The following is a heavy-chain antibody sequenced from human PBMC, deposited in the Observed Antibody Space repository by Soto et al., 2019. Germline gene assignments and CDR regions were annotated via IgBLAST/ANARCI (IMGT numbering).Heavy chain of an antibody. V-gene: IGHV1-69*01. J-gene: IGHJ4*02. D-gene: IGHD3-16*01. Sequence: QVQLVQSGAEVKKPGSSVKVSCKASGGTFSSYAISWVRQAPGQGLEWMGGIIPIFGTANYAQKFQGRVTITAQHSASTAYMELSSLGSEDTAVYYCASSRGGGDKGRFDYWGQGTLVTVSS. CDR3: ASSRGGGDKGRFDY. CDR1: GGTFSSYA. CDR2: IIPIFGTA.